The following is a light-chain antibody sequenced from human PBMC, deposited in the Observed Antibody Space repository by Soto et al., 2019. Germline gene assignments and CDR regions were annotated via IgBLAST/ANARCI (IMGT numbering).Light chain of an antibody. Sequence: EIVLTQSPATLSLSPGERATLSCRASQSVGSYLAWHQQKPGQAPRLLIFDASNRATGIPARFSGSGSGTDFTLTISSLQPEDFAVYYCQQRASWLTFGGGTKVEIK. CDR1: QSVGSY. J-gene: IGKJ4*01. V-gene: IGKV3-11*01. CDR3: QQRASWLT. CDR2: DAS.